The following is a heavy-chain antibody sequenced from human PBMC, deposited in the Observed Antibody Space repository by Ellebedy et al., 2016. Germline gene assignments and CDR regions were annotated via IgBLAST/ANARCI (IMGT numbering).Heavy chain of an antibody. J-gene: IGHJ4*02. V-gene: IGHV1-69*13. CDR3: ARLGYYYGTRDFDY. CDR1: GGTFSSYA. Sequence: SVKVSCXASGGTFSSYAISWVRQAPGQGLEWMGGIIPIFGTANYAQKFQGRVTITADESTSTAYMELSSLRSEDTAVYYCARLGYYYGTRDFDYWGQGTLVTVSS. D-gene: IGHD3-10*01. CDR2: IIPIFGTA.